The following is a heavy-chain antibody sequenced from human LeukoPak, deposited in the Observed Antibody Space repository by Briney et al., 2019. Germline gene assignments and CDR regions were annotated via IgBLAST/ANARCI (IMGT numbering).Heavy chain of an antibody. J-gene: IGHJ4*02. Sequence: ASVKVSCKASGYTFTNNYLHWVRQAPGQGLEWMGMIYPRDGSTSYAQNFQGRVTVTRDTSTTTVHMELRGLRSEDTAVYYCARGQEGFDYWGQGTVVTVSP. CDR1: GYTFTNNY. CDR2: IYPRDGST. CDR3: ARGQEGFDY. V-gene: IGHV1-46*01.